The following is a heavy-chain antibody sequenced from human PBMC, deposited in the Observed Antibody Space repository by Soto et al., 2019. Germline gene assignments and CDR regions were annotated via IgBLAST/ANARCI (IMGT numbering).Heavy chain of an antibody. J-gene: IGHJ4*02. V-gene: IGHV1-69*13. Sequence: SVKVSCKASGGTFSSYAISWVRQDPGQGLEWMGGIIPIFGTANYAQKFQGRVTITADESTSKAYMELSSLRSEDTAVYYCAYEDNPRDSPYFDYWGQGTLVTVSS. CDR2: IIPIFGTA. D-gene: IGHD2-15*01. CDR3: AYEDNPRDSPYFDY. CDR1: GGTFSSYA.